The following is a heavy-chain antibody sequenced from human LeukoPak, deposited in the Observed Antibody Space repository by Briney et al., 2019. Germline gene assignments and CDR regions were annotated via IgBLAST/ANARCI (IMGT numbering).Heavy chain of an antibody. Sequence: SVKVSCKASGGTFSSYAISWVRQAPGQGLEWMGGIIPIFGTANYAQKFQGRVTITADKSTSTAYMELSRLRSDDMGVYYCARRAVEYNWNDFDFWGQGTLVTVSS. D-gene: IGHD1-1*01. J-gene: IGHJ4*02. V-gene: IGHV1-69*06. CDR2: IIPIFGTA. CDR3: ARRAVEYNWNDFDF. CDR1: GGTFSSYA.